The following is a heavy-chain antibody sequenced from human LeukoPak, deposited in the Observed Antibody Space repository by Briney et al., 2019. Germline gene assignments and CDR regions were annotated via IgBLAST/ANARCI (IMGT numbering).Heavy chain of an antibody. D-gene: IGHD3-10*01. Sequence: XSXIRQPPXXGLEWIGEINHSGSTNYNPSLKSRVTISVDTSKNQFSLKLSSVTAADTAVYYCARGGIEYYGSGQKIYYFDYWGQGTLVTVSS. V-gene: IGHV4-34*01. J-gene: IGHJ4*02. CDR2: INHSGST. CDR3: ARGGIEYYGSGQKIYYFDY.